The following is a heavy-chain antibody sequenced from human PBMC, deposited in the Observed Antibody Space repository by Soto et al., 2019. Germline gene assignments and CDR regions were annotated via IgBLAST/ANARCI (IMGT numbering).Heavy chain of an antibody. CDR2: ISGSGGST. CDR3: AKVSSSMITFGGVIAPRSYYYGMDV. Sequence: PGGSLRLSCAASGFTFSSYAMSWVRQAPGKGLEWVSAISGSGGSTYYADSVKGRFTISRDNSKNTLYLQMNSLRAEDTAVYYCAKVSSSMITFGGVIAPRSYYYGMDVWGQGTTVTVSS. J-gene: IGHJ6*02. V-gene: IGHV3-23*01. D-gene: IGHD3-16*02. CDR1: GFTFSSYA.